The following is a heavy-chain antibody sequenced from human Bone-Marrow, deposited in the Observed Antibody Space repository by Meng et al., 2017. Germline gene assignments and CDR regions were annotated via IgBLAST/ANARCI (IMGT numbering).Heavy chain of an antibody. CDR3: ARNEGSWVFSYGSFDY. Sequence: GESLKISCKASGYTFTSYGISWVRQAPGQGLEWMGWISAYNGNTNYAQKLQGRVTMTTDTSTSTAYMELRSLRSDDTAVYYCARNEGSWVFSYGSFDYWGQGTLVTVSS. V-gene: IGHV1-18*01. J-gene: IGHJ4*02. CDR1: GYTFTSYG. CDR2: ISAYNGNT. D-gene: IGHD6-13*01.